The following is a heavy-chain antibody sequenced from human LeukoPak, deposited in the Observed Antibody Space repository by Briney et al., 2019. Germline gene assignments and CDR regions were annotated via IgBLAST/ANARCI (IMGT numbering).Heavy chain of an antibody. V-gene: IGHV1-46*01. CDR3: ARGHDRTGSYYSGVIDY. CDR1: GYTFTSYY. J-gene: IGHJ4*02. CDR2: INPSAGST. D-gene: IGHD3-22*01. Sequence: ASVKVSCKASGYTFTSYYIHWVRQAPGQGLEWMGIINPSAGSTTSAQRFQGRVTMTRDTSTSTVYMEVSSLRSEDTAVYYCARGHDRTGSYYSGVIDYWGQGTLVTVSS.